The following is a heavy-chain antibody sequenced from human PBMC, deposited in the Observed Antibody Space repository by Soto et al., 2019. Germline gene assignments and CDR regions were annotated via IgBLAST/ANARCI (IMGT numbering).Heavy chain of an antibody. V-gene: IGHV4-39*01. CDR2: IYYSGST. CDR3: ARHQLAARPYYFDY. J-gene: IGHJ4*02. Sequence: SETLSLTCTVSGGCISSSSYYWGWIRQPPGKGLEWIGSIYYSGSTYYNPSLKSRVTISVDTSKNQFSLKLSSVTAADTAVYYCARHQLAARPYYFDYWGQGTLVTVSS. CDR1: GGCISSSSYY. D-gene: IGHD6-6*01.